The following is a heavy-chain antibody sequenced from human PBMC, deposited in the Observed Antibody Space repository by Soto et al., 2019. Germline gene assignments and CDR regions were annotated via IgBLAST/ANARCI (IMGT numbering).Heavy chain of an antibody. V-gene: IGHV3-21*01. CDR1: GFTFSAYS. CDR2: ISSRSSYI. CDR3: AKYGGDLRYAECFAHLFDH. D-gene: IGHD3-16*01. J-gene: IGHJ4*02. Sequence: GGSLRLSCAASGFTFSAYSFNWVRQAPGKGLEWVASISSRSSYIYYADSVRGRFLISRDNSKNSVYLKMNSLRAEDTAVYYWAKYGGDLRYAECFAHLFDHWGQGALVTVAS.